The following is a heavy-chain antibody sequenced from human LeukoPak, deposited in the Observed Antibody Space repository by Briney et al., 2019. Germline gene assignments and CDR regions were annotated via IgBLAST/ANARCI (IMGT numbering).Heavy chain of an antibody. CDR3: TRDDFGIKTDWEDYYYMDV. D-gene: IGHD3-3*01. J-gene: IGHJ6*03. Sequence: SETLSLTCTVSGGSISRGSYFWGWIRQPPGRGLEWIGSIYYSGSTYYNPSLKSRVTISVDTSKTQFFLNLRSVSAADTAVYYCTRDDFGIKTDWEDYYYMDVWGKGTTVTVSS. V-gene: IGHV4-39*07. CDR2: IYYSGST. CDR1: GGSISRGSYF.